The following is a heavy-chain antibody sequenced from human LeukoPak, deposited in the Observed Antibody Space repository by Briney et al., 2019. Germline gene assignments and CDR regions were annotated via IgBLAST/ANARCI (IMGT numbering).Heavy chain of an antibody. CDR1: GFTFSSYS. CDR2: ISSSSSYI. Sequence: GGSLKLSCAASGFTFSSYSMNWVRQAPGKGLEWVSTISSSSSYIYYADSVKGRFTISGDNAKNSLYLQMNSLRAEDTAVYYCARDLERGFDYWGQGTLVTVSS. D-gene: IGHD5-24*01. V-gene: IGHV3-21*01. CDR3: ARDLERGFDY. J-gene: IGHJ4*02.